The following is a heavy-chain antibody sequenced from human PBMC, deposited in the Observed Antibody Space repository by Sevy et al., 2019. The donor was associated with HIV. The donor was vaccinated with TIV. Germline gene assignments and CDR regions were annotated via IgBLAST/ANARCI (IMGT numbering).Heavy chain of an antibody. V-gene: IGHV3-7*01. CDR1: GFNLSPYW. Sequence: GGSLRLSCVASGFNLSPYWMTWVRQAPGKGLEWVANIKQDGNEKYYVDSLKGRFTVSRDNAKNALYVQMYSLRVEDTAVYFCASNTYHYDSNTYYPVYWGQGTRVTVSS. CDR3: ASNTYHYDSNTYYPVY. J-gene: IGHJ4*02. CDR2: IKQDGNEK. D-gene: IGHD3-22*01.